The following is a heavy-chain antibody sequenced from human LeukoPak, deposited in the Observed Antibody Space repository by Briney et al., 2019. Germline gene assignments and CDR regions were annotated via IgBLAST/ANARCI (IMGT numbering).Heavy chain of an antibody. CDR2: IHYSGGT. D-gene: IGHD6-19*01. CDR1: GDSISSSY. Sequence: SETLSLTCTVSGDSISSSYWSWIRQPPGKGLEWIGYIHYSGGTKYDPSLKSRVTISEDTSKNQFSLQLTSVTAADTAVYYCARGDSSGWYFINYWGQGTLVTVSS. V-gene: IGHV4-59*01. J-gene: IGHJ4*02. CDR3: ARGDSSGWYFINY.